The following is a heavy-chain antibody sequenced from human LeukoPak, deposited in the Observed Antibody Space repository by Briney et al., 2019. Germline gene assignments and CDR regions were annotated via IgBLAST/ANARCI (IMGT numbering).Heavy chain of an antibody. CDR2: ISYDGSNK. D-gene: IGHD2-2*01. V-gene: IGHV3-30*18. CDR3: AKAYCSSTSCYDDY. CDR1: GFTFSSYG. J-gene: IGHJ4*02. Sequence: PGGSLRLSCAASGFTFSSYGMHWVRQAPGKGLEWVAVISYDGSNKYYADSVKGRFTISRDNSKNTLYLQMNSLRAEDTAVYYCAKAYCSSTSCYDDYWGQGTLVTVSS.